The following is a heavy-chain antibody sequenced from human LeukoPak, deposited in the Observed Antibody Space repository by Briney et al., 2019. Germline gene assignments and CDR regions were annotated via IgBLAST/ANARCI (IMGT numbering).Heavy chain of an antibody. CDR1: RFTFSSYA. CDR3: AKFFAPSGGASGLTWTIDN. CDR2: ISGSGATT. Sequence: PGGSLRLSCAASRFTFSSYAMTWVRQPPGKGLEWVAAISGSGATTYYADFAKGRFSISRDNSENTLHLQMYSLGAEDTAVYYCAKFFAPSGGASGLTWTIDNWGQGTLVIVSS. D-gene: IGHD6-25*01. J-gene: IGHJ4*02. V-gene: IGHV3-23*01.